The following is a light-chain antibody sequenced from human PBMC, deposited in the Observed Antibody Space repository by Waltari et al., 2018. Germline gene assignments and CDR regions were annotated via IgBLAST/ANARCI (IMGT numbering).Light chain of an antibody. CDR3: SSYTGRGTVI. V-gene: IGLV2-14*01. J-gene: IGLJ2*01. CDR1: NSDIRSYSY. Sequence: QSVLTQPASVSGSPGQPITISCTGTNSDIRSYSYVSWYQQYPGKAPKLIIYDLTARPSGVSTRFSGSKSGNTASLTIAGLQADDEADYFCSSYTGRGTVIFGRGTMVTVL. CDR2: DLT.